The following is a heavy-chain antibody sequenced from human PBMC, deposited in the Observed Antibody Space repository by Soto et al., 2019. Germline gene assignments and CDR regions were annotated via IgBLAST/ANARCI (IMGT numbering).Heavy chain of an antibody. Sequence: GESLKISCKGSGYSFTSYCIGWVRQMPGKGLEGMGIIYPGDSDTRYSPSFQGQVTISADKSISTAYLQWSSLKASDTAMYYCASYRSPIKYYYDSSGPGGDAFDIWGQGTMVTVSS. CDR3: ASYRSPIKYYYDSSGPGGDAFDI. D-gene: IGHD3-22*01. J-gene: IGHJ3*02. CDR2: IYPGDSDT. V-gene: IGHV5-51*01. CDR1: GYSFTSYC.